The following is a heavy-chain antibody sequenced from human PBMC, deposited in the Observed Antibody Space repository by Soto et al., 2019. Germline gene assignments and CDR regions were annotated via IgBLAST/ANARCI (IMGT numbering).Heavy chain of an antibody. J-gene: IGHJ3*02. CDR2: IIPIFGTA. V-gene: IGHV1-69*01. Sequence: QVQLVQSGAEVKKPGSSVKVSCKASGGTFSSYAISWVRQAPGQGLEWMGGIIPIFGTANYAQKFQGRVTSTADESTSTAYMELSSLRSEDTAVYYCASILSIAARQGGGIGAFDIWGQGTMVTVSS. D-gene: IGHD6-6*01. CDR1: GGTFSSYA. CDR3: ASILSIAARQGGGIGAFDI.